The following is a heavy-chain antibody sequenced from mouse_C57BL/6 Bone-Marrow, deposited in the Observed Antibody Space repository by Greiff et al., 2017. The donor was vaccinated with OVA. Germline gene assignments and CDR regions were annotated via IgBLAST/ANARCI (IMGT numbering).Heavy chain of an antibody. CDR3: ARGSYGNYAYYYAMDY. CDR2: ILPSIGRT. CDR1: DSEVFPIAY. J-gene: IGHJ4*01. V-gene: IGHV15-2*01. D-gene: IGHD2-1*01. Sequence: SGSELRSPGSSVKLSCKDFDSEVFPIAYMSWVRQKPGHGFEWIGGILPSIGRTIYGEKFEDKATLDADTLSNTAYLELNSLTSEDSAIYYCARGSYGNYAYYYAMDYWGQGTSVTVSS.